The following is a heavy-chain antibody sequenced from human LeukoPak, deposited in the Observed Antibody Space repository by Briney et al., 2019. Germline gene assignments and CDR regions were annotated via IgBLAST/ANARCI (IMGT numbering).Heavy chain of an antibody. Sequence: GGSLRLSCAASGFTFSSYSMNWVRQAPGKGLEWLSSISGSSSYIFYADSVKGRFTIPRDNAKNSLYLQMSSLRAGDTAIYYCARDQPPDHWGQGTLVTVSS. CDR3: ARDQPPDH. V-gene: IGHV3-21*01. J-gene: IGHJ4*02. CDR2: ISGSSSYI. CDR1: GFTFSSYS. D-gene: IGHD1-14*01.